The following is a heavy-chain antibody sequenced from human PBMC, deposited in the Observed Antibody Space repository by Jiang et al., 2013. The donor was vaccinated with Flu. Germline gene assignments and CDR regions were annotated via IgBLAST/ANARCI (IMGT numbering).Heavy chain of an antibody. CDR3: AIAYYGSGNNYYYYGLDL. CDR1: GYNFTKYS. CDR2: IDPTDSST. J-gene: IGHJ6*02. V-gene: IGHV5-10-1*01. Sequence: SGAEVKKPGESLRISCKGSGYNFTKYSINWVRQMPGKGLEWMGKIDPTDSSTKYSPSFEGHVSISADRSISTAYLHLSGLKASDTATYYCAIAYYGSGNNYYYYGLDLWGQGDHGHRLL. D-gene: IGHD3-10*01.